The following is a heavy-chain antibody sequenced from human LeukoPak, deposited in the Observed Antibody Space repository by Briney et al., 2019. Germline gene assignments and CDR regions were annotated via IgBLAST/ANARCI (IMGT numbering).Heavy chain of an antibody. D-gene: IGHD6-13*01. V-gene: IGHV3-30*04. CDR3: AREWGAAADY. CDR1: GFTFLNYA. J-gene: IGHJ4*02. CDR2: MSYDGKNN. Sequence: GGSLRLSCVASGFTFLNYAVHWVRQAPGKGLEWVAAMSYDGKNNYYADSVKGRFTLSRDNSKNTLYVQMKSLRREDTAVYYCAREWGAAADYWGQGTLVTVSS.